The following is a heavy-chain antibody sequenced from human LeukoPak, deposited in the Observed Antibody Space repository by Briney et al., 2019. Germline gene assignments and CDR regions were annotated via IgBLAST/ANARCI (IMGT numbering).Heavy chain of an antibody. V-gene: IGHV3-7*01. CDR2: IKQDGSEK. D-gene: IGHD2-21*02. Sequence: GGSLRLSCAASGFTFSSYWMSWVRQAPGKGLEWVANIKQDGSEKYYVDSVKGRFTISRDSAKNSLYLQMNSLRAEDTAVYYCARAMVVTAVGGNGFTSYFDYWGQGTLVTVSS. J-gene: IGHJ4*02. CDR3: ARAMVVTAVGGNGFTSYFDY. CDR1: GFTFSSYW.